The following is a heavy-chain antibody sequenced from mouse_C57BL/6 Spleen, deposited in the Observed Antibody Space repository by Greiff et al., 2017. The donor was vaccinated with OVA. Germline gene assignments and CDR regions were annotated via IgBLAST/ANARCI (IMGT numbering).Heavy chain of an antibody. CDR3: AGWADCSNFDD. CDR2: IYPGDGDT. V-gene: IGHV1-82*01. J-gene: IGHJ2*01. D-gene: IGHD2-5*01. CDR1: GYAFSSSW. Sequence: QVQLQQSGPELVKPGASVKISCKASGYAFSSSWMNWVKQRPGKGLEWIGRIYPGDGDTNYNGKFKGKATLTADKSSSTAYMQRSSLTSEDAAVYVCAGWADCSNFDDWGQGTTLTVSS.